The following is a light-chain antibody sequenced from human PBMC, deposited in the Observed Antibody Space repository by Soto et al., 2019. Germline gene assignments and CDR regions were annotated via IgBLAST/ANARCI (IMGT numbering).Light chain of an antibody. CDR1: SSNIGGNY. J-gene: IGLJ2*01. CDR3: AAWDDSLSGVV. Sequence: QSALTQPPSASGTPGQRVTISCSGSSSNIGGNYVYWYQQLPGTAPKLLMYSNNQRPSGVPDRFSGSKSGTSASLAISGLRSEDEADYHCAAWDDSLSGVVFGGGTKVTVL. V-gene: IGLV1-47*02. CDR2: SNN.